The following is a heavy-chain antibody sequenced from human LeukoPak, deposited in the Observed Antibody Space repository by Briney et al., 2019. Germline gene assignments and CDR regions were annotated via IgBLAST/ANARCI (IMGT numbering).Heavy chain of an antibody. J-gene: IGHJ4*02. D-gene: IGHD4-23*01. CDR3: ASGALGYGGTYFDY. Sequence: SETLSLTCTVSGDSISSSTYSTTYYWGWIRQPPGKGLEWIGSITYSGTTHYNASLKSRVTISVDTSKNQFSLKLSSVSAEDTAVYYCASGALGYGGTYFDYWGQGTLVTVSS. CDR1: GDSISSSTYSTTYY. V-gene: IGHV4-39*07. CDR2: ITYSGTT.